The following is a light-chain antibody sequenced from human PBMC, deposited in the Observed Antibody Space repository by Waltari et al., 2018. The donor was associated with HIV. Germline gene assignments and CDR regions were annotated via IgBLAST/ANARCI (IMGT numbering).Light chain of an antibody. CDR2: WAS. CDR3: QQFYSAVFT. V-gene: IGKV4-1*01. CDR1: QSVLYSSNNRNY. J-gene: IGKJ3*01. Sequence: DIVMTQSPDSLAVSLGARATINCKSNQSVLYSSNNRNYLAWYQQKPGQPPKLLIYWASTRESGVPDRFSGSGSGTDFTLTISSLQAEDVAVYYCQQFYSAVFTFGPGTKVDIK.